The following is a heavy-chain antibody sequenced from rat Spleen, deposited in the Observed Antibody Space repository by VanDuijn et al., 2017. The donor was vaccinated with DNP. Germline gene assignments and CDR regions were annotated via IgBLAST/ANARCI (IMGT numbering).Heavy chain of an antibody. CDR3: ARWGNSDWYFDF. CDR2: ISPSGGGT. J-gene: IGHJ1*01. CDR1: GFTFSNSG. V-gene: IGHV5-19*01. D-gene: IGHD1-10*01. Sequence: EVQLVDSGGGLVQPGGSLKLSCAASGFTFSNSGMHWIRQAPTKGLEWVTSISPSGGGTYYRDSVKGRFTIARDNANRTLYLQMNSLRSEDMATYYCARWGNSDWYFDFWGPGTMVTVSS.